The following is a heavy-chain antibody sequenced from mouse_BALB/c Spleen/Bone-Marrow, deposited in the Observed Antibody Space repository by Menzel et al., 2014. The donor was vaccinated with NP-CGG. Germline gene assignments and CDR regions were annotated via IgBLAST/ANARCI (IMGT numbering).Heavy chain of an antibody. CDR2: IWAGGST. J-gene: IGHJ4*01. CDR3: ARGSNYEGAMDY. V-gene: IGHV2-9*02. Sequence: VHLVESGPGLVAPSQSLSITCTVSGFSLTSYGVHWVRQPPGRVLEWLGVIWAGGSTNYNSALMSRLSISKDNSKSQVFLKMNSLQTDDTAMYYCARGSNYEGAMDYWGQGTSVTVSS. D-gene: IGHD2-1*01. CDR1: GFSLTSYG.